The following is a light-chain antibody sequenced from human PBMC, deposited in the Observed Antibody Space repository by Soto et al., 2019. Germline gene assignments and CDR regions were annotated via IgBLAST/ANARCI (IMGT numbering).Light chain of an antibody. J-gene: IGKJ1*01. CDR3: QQYGSSHRT. CDR2: GTS. Sequence: EIVLTQSPGTLSLSPGDRATLSCRASQRISSIYLAWYQQKPGLAPRLLIYGTSIRASGIPDRFSGSGSGTYFTLTITRLEPEDFAVYYCQQYGSSHRTFGQGTKVEIK. V-gene: IGKV3-20*01. CDR1: QRISSIY.